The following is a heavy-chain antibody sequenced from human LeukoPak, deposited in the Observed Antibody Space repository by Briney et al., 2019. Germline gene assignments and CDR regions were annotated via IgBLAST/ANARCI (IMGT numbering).Heavy chain of an antibody. D-gene: IGHD7-27*01. J-gene: IGHJ6*02. Sequence: SETLSLTCTVSGGSISSNSYHWGWIRQPPGKGLEWIGNIYYSGSTYYNPSLKSRVTISIDTSKNQFSLKLSSVTAADTAVYYCARDLGSRGDYYGMDVWGQGTTVTVSS. CDR2: IYYSGST. V-gene: IGHV4-39*07. CDR1: GGSISSNSYH. CDR3: ARDLGSRGDYYGMDV.